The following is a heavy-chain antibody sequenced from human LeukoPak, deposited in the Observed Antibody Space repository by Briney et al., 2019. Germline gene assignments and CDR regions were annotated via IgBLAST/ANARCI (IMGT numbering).Heavy chain of an antibody. V-gene: IGHV4-34*01. Sequence: SETLSLTCAVQGGSFSAYSLTWIRQPPGEGLEWIGEITQSGSTDYHPSLKSRATISLDTSKNHFSLRLNSVTAADTAVYYCREAFCPSSDCSASWGQEPWSPSPQ. CDR1: GGSFSAYS. J-gene: IGHJ5*01. CDR2: ITQSGST. D-gene: IGHD2-21*02. CDR3: REAFCPSSDCSAS.